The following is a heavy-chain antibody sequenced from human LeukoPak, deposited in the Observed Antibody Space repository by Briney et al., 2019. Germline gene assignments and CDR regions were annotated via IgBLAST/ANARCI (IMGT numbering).Heavy chain of an antibody. V-gene: IGHV3-30*18. D-gene: IGHD3-10*01. J-gene: IGHJ1*01. CDR1: GFTFSNYG. CDR2: VSHDGSNK. CDR3: AKDLFYYGSVKYQVPVGVEYFHH. Sequence: GGSLRLSCAASGFTFSNYGMHWVRQAPGKGLEWVAGVSHDGSNKDYGDSVEGRFTISRDNSRDTLYLQMNSLRPEDTAVYYCAKDLFYYGSVKYQVPVGVEYFHHWGRDTLVTVSS.